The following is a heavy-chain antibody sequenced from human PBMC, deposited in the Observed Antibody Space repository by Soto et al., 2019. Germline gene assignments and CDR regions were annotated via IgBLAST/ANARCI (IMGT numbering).Heavy chain of an antibody. CDR2: ISWNSGSI. Sequence: GGSLRLSCAASGFTFDDYAMHWVRQAPGKGLEWVSGISWNSGSIGYADSVKGRFTISRGNAKNSLYLQMNSLRAEDTALYYCAKDSSGWIDYWGQGTLVTVSS. V-gene: IGHV3-9*01. CDR3: AKDSSGWIDY. D-gene: IGHD6-19*01. CDR1: GFTFDDYA. J-gene: IGHJ4*02.